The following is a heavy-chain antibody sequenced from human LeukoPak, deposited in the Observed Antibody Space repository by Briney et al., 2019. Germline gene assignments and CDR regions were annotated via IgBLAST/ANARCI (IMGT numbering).Heavy chain of an antibody. CDR2: INPNSGST. V-gene: IGHV1-2*02. CDR1: GGTFSSYA. Sequence: GSSVKVSCKASGGTFSSYAISWARQAPGQGLEWVGWINPNSGSTNYAQKFQGRVTMTRDTSISTAYMELSKLRSDDTAVYYCARDLKMATIPGYWGQGTLVTVSS. J-gene: IGHJ4*02. D-gene: IGHD5-24*01. CDR3: ARDLKMATIPGY.